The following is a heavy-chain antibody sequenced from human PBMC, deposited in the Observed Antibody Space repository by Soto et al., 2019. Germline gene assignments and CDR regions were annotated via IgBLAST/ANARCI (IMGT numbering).Heavy chain of an antibody. D-gene: IGHD2-8*02. Sequence: TLSLTCTVSGGSISSSTYYWGWMRQPPGKGLEWIASFFIGGNTYYNPSLKSRVTISVDTSKNQFSLKLTSVTAADTAVYYCARDKITGLFDYWGQGTLVTVSS. V-gene: IGHV4-39*02. CDR2: FFIGGNT. J-gene: IGHJ4*02. CDR3: ARDKITGLFDY. CDR1: GGSISSSTYY.